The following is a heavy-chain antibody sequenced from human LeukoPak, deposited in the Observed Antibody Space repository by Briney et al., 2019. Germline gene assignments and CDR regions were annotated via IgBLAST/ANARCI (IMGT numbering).Heavy chain of an antibody. J-gene: IGHJ4*02. Sequence: PGGPLRLSCAASGLTFSTYWMHWVRQAPGKGLVWVSRINSDGRSTTYADFVKGRFTISRDNAKNTLYLQMNSLRAEDTAVYYCAREGTSGWYYFDYWGQGTLVTVSS. V-gene: IGHV3-74*01. CDR3: AREGTSGWYYFDY. D-gene: IGHD6-19*01. CDR1: GLTFSTYW. CDR2: INSDGRST.